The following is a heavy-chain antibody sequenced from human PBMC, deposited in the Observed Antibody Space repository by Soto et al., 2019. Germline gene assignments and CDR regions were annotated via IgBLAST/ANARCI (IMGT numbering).Heavy chain of an antibody. J-gene: IGHJ4*02. CDR3: ARSYSSSFDY. CDR1: GYRLTRYW. CDR2: IDPSDSYT. Sequence: GPSLKLSVTGCGYRLTRYWISCVRQLTGKGLEWMGRIDPSDSYTNYSPSFQGHVTISADKSISTAYLQWSSLKASDTAMYYCARSYSSSFDYWGQGTLVTVSS. V-gene: IGHV5-10-1*01. D-gene: IGHD6-13*01.